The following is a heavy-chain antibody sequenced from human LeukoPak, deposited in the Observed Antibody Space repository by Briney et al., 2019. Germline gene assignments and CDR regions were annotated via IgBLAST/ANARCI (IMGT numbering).Heavy chain of an antibody. Sequence: PGGSLRLSCAASGFTFSSYGMHWVRQAPGKGLEGVAFIRYDGSNKYYADSVKGRFTISRDNSKNTLYLQMNSLGAEDTAVYYCAKDQLPYSSGWYDLFDYWGQGTLVTVSS. J-gene: IGHJ4*02. CDR3: AKDQLPYSSGWYDLFDY. D-gene: IGHD6-19*01. CDR2: IRYDGSNK. V-gene: IGHV3-30*02. CDR1: GFTFSSYG.